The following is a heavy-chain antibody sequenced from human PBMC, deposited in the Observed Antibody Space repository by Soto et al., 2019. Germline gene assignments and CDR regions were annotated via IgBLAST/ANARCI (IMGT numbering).Heavy chain of an antibody. CDR1: GFTFSSYA. J-gene: IGHJ4*02. Sequence: GGSLRLSCAASGFTFSSYAMHWVRQAPGKGLEWVAVISYDGSNKYYADSVKGRFTISRDNSKNTLYLQMNSLRAEDTAVYYCARDFSLDYWGQGTLVTXST. CDR2: ISYDGSNK. V-gene: IGHV3-30-3*01. CDR3: ARDFSLDY.